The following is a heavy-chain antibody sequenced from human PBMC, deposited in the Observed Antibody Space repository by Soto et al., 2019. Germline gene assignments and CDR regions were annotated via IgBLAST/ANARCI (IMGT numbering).Heavy chain of an antibody. Sequence: QVTLKESGPVLVKPTETLTLTCTVSGFSLSNARMGVSWIRQPPGKALEWLAHIFSNDEKSYSLSLKSRLTVSKDTSKSQVVLTMTNMDPLDTATYYCARYDFWSGYHYFDYWGQGTLVTVSS. V-gene: IGHV2-26*01. CDR1: GFSLSNARMG. J-gene: IGHJ4*02. CDR3: ARYDFWSGYHYFDY. CDR2: IFSNDEK. D-gene: IGHD3-3*01.